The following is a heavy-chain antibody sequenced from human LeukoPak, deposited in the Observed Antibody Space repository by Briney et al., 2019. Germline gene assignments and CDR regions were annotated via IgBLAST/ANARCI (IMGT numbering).Heavy chain of an antibody. CDR2: IYYGGST. D-gene: IGHD1-1*01. CDR1: GGSISSYY. CDR3: ARWSGWNDPHYFDY. V-gene: IGHV4-59*08. J-gene: IGHJ4*02. Sequence: SETLSLTCTVSGGSISSYYWSWIRQPPGKGLEWIGYIYYGGSTNYNPSLKSRVTISVDTSKNQFSLKLSSVTAADTAVYYCARWSGWNDPHYFDYWGQGTLVTVSS.